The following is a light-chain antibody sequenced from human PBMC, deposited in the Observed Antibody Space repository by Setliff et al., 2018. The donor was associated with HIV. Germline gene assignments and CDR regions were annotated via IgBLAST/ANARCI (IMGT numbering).Light chain of an antibody. V-gene: IGLV2-14*01. Sequence: QSVLTQPASVSGSPGQSITISCSGTSSDVGAYTYVSWYQHHPGKAPKLLIYEVSNRPSGVSNRFSGSKSGNTASLTISGLQAEDEADYYCSSYTSSSTLGFGTGTKVTVL. CDR3: SSYTSSSTLG. J-gene: IGLJ1*01. CDR1: SSDVGAYTY. CDR2: EVS.